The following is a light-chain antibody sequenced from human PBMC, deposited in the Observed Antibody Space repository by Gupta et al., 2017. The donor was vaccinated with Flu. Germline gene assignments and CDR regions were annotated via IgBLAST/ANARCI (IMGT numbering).Light chain of an antibody. Sequence: NFMLTQPHSVSESPGKTVTISCTRSSGSIPKSYVQWYQQRPGSAPTTVIYENSQRPSGVPDRFSGSIGSSSSSASLTISGLKTEDEADYDCHSYEVFGGGTKLTVL. CDR1: SGSIPKSY. V-gene: IGLV6-57*03. CDR2: ENS. CDR3: HSYEV. J-gene: IGLJ3*02.